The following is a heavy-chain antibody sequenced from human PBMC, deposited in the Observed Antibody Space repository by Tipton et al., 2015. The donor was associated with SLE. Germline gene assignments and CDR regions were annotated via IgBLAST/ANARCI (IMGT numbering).Heavy chain of an antibody. CDR3: ARVGYCSSTSCLLGAFDI. J-gene: IGHJ3*02. D-gene: IGHD2-2*01. V-gene: IGHV4-34*01. CDR1: GGSFSGYY. CDR2: INHSGST. Sequence: TLSLTCAVYGGSFSGYYWSWIRQPPGKGLEWIGEINHSGSTNYNPSLKSRVTISVDTSKNQFSLKLSSVTAADTAVYYCARVGYCSSTSCLLGAFDIWGQGTMVTVSS.